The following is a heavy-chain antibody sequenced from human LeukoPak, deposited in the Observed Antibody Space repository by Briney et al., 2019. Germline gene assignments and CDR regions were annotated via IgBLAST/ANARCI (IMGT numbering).Heavy chain of an antibody. CDR3: ARGVRSSSADYGMDV. CDR2: IYHSGST. V-gene: IGHV4-4*02. CDR1: GGSITNDNW. Sequence: SGTLSLTCAVTGGSITNDNWWSWVRQPPGKGLEWIGEIYHSGSTKCNPSLKSRVIMSVDKSKNQFSLNLTSVTAADTAVYFCARGVRSSSADYGMDVWGQGTTVTVSS. J-gene: IGHJ6*02. D-gene: IGHD6-19*01.